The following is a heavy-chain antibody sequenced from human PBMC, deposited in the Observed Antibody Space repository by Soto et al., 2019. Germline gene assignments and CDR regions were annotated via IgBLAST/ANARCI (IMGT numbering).Heavy chain of an antibody. CDR1: GGTLSTFG. CDR3: ATGDYYDNSSYHENGGYFDL. V-gene: IGHV1-69*06. J-gene: IGHJ2*01. CDR2: IVPVLGSA. D-gene: IGHD3-22*01. Sequence: QVQLVQSGAEVKKPGSSVKVSCKTSGGTLSTFGFSWVRQAPGQGLEWMGGIVPVLGSADYPQKFQGRVTITADTSINTVYMELSSLRSEDTAVYYCATGDYYDNSSYHENGGYFDLWGRGSLVTVSS.